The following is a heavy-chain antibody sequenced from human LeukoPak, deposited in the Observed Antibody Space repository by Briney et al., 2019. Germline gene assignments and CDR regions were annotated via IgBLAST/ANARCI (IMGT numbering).Heavy chain of an antibody. Sequence: PLGSLRPSSAGSGFTFSGYSTNCGRQGPGRGLEWVTFISSGSNDIYYADSVKGRFTISRDNAKNSLYLEMNSLRAEDTAVYYCARSIGAAYFDNWGQGTLVTVSS. J-gene: IGHJ4*02. CDR3: ARSIGAAYFDN. CDR2: ISSGSNDI. D-gene: IGHD6-13*01. V-gene: IGHV3-21*01. CDR1: GFTFSGYS.